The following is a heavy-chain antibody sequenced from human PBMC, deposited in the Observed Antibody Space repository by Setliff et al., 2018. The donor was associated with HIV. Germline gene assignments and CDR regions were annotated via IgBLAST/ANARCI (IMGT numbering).Heavy chain of an antibody. CDR1: GASISSYY. Sequence: PSETLSLTCTVSGASISSYYWSWIRQPPGKGLEWIGYIDYNGRTDYNPSLETRVTISFDTSKNQLSRKLTSVAATDTTVYYCARGAYRDGYDYWGQGALVTVSS. J-gene: IGHJ4*02. CDR3: ARGAYRDGYDY. V-gene: IGHV4-59*12. D-gene: IGHD5-18*01. CDR2: IDYNGRT.